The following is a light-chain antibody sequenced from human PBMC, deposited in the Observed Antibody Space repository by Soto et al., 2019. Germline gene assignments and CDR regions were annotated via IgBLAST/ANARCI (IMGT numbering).Light chain of an antibody. V-gene: IGKV3-20*01. CDR3: QQYGSSPRVT. CDR1: QSVSSSY. Sequence: EIVLTQSPGTLSLSPGERATLSCRASQSVSSSYLAWYQQKPGQAPRLLIYGASSRATGIPDRFSGSGSGTDFPLTISRLEPEDFAVYYCQQYGSSPRVTFGGGTQVEIK. CDR2: GAS. J-gene: IGKJ4*01.